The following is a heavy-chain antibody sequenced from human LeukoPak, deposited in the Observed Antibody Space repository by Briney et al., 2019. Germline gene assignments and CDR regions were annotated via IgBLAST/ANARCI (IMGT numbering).Heavy chain of an antibody. J-gene: IGHJ4*02. CDR3: ARSGGELLNDFDY. Sequence: SVKVSCKASGGTFSSYAISWVRQAPGQGLEWMGGIIPIFGTANYAQKFQGRVTITADKSTSTAYMELSSLRSEDTAVYYCARSGGELLNDFDYWGQGTLVTVSS. CDR1: GGTFSSYA. CDR2: IIPIFGTA. D-gene: IGHD1-26*01. V-gene: IGHV1-69*06.